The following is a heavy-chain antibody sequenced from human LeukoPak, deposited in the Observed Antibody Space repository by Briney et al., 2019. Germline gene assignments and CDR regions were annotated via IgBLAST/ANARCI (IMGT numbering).Heavy chain of an antibody. CDR1: GFTFSSSA. CDR3: AKQLGYCSDGSCYFPY. Sequence: GGSLRLSCAASGFTFSSSAMNWVRQAPGKGLEWVSAISNNGGYTYYADSVQGRFTISRDNSKSTLCLQMNSLRAEDTAVYYCAKQLGYCSDGSCYFPYWGQGTLVTVSS. D-gene: IGHD2-15*01. J-gene: IGHJ4*02. CDR2: ISNNGGYT. V-gene: IGHV3-23*01.